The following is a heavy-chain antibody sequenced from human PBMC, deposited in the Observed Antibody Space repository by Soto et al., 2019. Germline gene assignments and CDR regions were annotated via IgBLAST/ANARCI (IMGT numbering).Heavy chain of an antibody. J-gene: IGHJ5*02. CDR1: GGTFSSYA. CDR3: ARAHNAMALFDWFDP. V-gene: IGHV1-69*13. CDR2: IIPIFGTA. D-gene: IGHD5-18*01. Sequence: SVKVSCKASGGTFSSYAISWVRQAPGQGLEWMGGIIPIFGTANYAQKFQGRVTITADESTSTAYMELSSLRSEDTAVYYCARAHNAMALFDWFDPWGQGTLVTVSS.